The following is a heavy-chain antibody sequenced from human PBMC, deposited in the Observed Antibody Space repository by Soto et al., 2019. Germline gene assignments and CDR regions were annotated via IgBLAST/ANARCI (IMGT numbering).Heavy chain of an antibody. J-gene: IGHJ4*02. D-gene: IGHD3-10*01. CDR1: GFTFSTYS. CDR2: ISSSSSYI. Sequence: EVQLVESGGGLVKPGGSLRLSCAASGFTFSTYSMNWVRQAPGKGLEWVSSISSSSSYIYYADSVKGRLTISRDNAKNSLYLQMNSLRAEDTAVYYCAREGPQYYYGSGSYLGYFDYWGQGTLVTVSS. CDR3: AREGPQYYYGSGSYLGYFDY. V-gene: IGHV3-21*01.